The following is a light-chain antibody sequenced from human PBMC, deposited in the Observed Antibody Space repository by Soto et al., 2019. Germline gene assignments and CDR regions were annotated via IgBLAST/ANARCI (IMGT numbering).Light chain of an antibody. V-gene: IGLV1-44*01. CDR2: TND. CDR3: VAWDDSLNGYV. Sequence: QSVLTQPPSASGTPGQRVTIACAGSSSNIGVNTVTWYQQLPRAAPKLLIYTNDQRPSGVPDRFSASKSGTAASLAISGLQSEDEADYYCVAWDDSLNGYVFGNGTKLTVL. J-gene: IGLJ1*01. CDR1: SSNIGVNT.